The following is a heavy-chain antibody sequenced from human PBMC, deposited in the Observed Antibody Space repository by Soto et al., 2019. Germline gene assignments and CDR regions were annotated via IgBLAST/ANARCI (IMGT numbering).Heavy chain of an antibody. J-gene: IGHJ4*02. V-gene: IGHV4-4*02. CDR2: IYHSGGS. CDR3: ARDPGARTWGFDY. D-gene: IGHD6-6*01. Sequence: SETPSLTCAVSGGSISNSNWWSWVRQPPGKGLEWIGEIYHSGGSNYNPSLKSRVTMSVDKSKNQFSLNLSSVTAADTAVYYCARDPGARTWGFDYWGQGTLVTVSS. CDR1: GGSISNSNW.